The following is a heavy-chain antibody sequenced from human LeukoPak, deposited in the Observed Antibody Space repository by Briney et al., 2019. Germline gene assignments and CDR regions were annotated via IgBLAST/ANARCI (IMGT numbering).Heavy chain of an antibody. Sequence: SETLSLTCTVSGGSISSGGHYWSWIRQPPGKGLEWIGEINHSGSTNYNPSLKSRVTMSVDTSKNQFSLKLSSVTAADTAVYYCAREIPHLHRPTLLSPLGWGQGTLVTVSS. CDR2: INHSGST. CDR1: GGSISSGGHY. D-gene: IGHD2/OR15-2a*01. J-gene: IGHJ4*02. V-gene: IGHV4-39*07. CDR3: AREIPHLHRPTLLSPLG.